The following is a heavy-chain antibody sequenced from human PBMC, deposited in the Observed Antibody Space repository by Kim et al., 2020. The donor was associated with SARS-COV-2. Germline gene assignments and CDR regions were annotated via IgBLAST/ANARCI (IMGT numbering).Heavy chain of an antibody. CDR3: ARTCDYYDSSGYIAEY. Sequence: GGSLRLSCAASGFTFSSYSMNWVRQAPGKGLEWVSPISSSSSNIYYADSVKGRFTISRDNAKNTLYLQMNSLRAEDTAVYYCARTCDYYDSSGYIAEYWGEGNLASVSS. CDR2: ISSSSSNI. CDR1: GFTFSSYS. V-gene: IGHV3-21*01. D-gene: IGHD3-22*01. J-gene: IGHJ4*02.